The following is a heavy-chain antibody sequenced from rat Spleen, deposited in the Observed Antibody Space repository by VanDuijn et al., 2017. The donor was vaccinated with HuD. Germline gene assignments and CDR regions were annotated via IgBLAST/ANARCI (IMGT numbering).Heavy chain of an antibody. CDR2: IDYDGIST. Sequence: EVQLVESDGGLVQPGRSLKLSCAASGFTFSDYYMAWVRQAPTKGLEWVATIDYDGISTYYRDSVKGRFTISRDNAKTTLYLQMDSLRSEDTATYYCASGWWEDYWGQGVMVTVSS. J-gene: IGHJ2*01. V-gene: IGHV5-29*01. CDR1: GFTFSDYY. D-gene: IGHD1-1*01. CDR3: ASGWWEDY.